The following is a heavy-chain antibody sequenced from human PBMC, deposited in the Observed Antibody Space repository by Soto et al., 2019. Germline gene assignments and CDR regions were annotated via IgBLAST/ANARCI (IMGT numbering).Heavy chain of an antibody. V-gene: IGHV3-23*01. J-gene: IGHJ3*02. CDR1: GFTFSSYA. CDR2: ISGSGGST. CDR3: AKAAGGITMIVVVISDAFDI. D-gene: IGHD3-22*01. Sequence: GGSLRLSCAASGFTFSSYAMSWVRQAPGKGLEWVSAISGSGGSTYYADSVKGRFTISRDNSKNTLYLQMNSLRAEDTAVYYCAKAAGGITMIVVVISDAFDIWGQGTMVTVSS.